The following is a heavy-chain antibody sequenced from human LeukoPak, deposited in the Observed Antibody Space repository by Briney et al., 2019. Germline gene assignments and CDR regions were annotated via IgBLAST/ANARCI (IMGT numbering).Heavy chain of an antibody. Sequence: SETLSLTCTVSGGSITSSNYYWGWVRQPPGKGLQWIGSIHYSGSTYHNPSLKSRITISVDTSKNQFSLKLSSVTAADTAVYFCARQHYVSPFGFSGFWGQGTLVTVSS. CDR2: IHYSGST. CDR1: GGSITSSNYY. CDR3: ARQHYVSPFGFSGF. V-gene: IGHV4-39*01. J-gene: IGHJ4*02. D-gene: IGHD3-10*01.